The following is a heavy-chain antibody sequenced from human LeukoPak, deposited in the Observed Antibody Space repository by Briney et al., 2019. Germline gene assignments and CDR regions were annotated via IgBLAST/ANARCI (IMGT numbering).Heavy chain of an antibody. CDR2: INPNSGGT. Sequence: EASVKASCKASGYNFIGYYMFWLRQAPGQGLEWMGRINPNSGGTNYAQKFQGRVTMTRDTSITTAYMELSSLRSDDTAVYYCARDLPSLGISVADDYWGQGTLVTVSS. V-gene: IGHV1-2*06. J-gene: IGHJ4*02. CDR1: GYNFIGYY. D-gene: IGHD6-19*01. CDR3: ARDLPSLGISVADDY.